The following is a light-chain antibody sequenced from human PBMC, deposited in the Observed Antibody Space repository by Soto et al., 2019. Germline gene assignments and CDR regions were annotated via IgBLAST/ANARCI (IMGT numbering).Light chain of an antibody. CDR1: RDVGSD. V-gene: IGKV1-39*01. J-gene: IGKJ1*01. Sequence: TQMTQSPLSLSASVGEKIIITCRASRDVGSDVSWYQQKPGQAPKLVIYAASSLQSGVPSRFSGSGSGTDFTLTISSLQPEDFATYYCQQSYSTPRTFGQGTKVDIK. CDR3: QQSYSTPRT. CDR2: AAS.